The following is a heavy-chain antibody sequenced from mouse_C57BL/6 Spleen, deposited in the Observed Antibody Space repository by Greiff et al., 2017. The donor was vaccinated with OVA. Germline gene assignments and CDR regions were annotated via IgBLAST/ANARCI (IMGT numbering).Heavy chain of an antibody. J-gene: IGHJ4*01. Sequence: QVQLQQPGAELVKPGASVKLSCKASGYTFTSYWMHWVKQRPGQGLEWIGMIHPNSGSTNYNEKFKSKATLTVDKSSSTAYMQLSSLTSEDSAVYYCARSQLSYAMDYWGQGTSVTVSS. CDR3: ARSQLSYAMDY. D-gene: IGHD4-1*02. V-gene: IGHV1-64*01. CDR2: IHPNSGST. CDR1: GYTFTSYW.